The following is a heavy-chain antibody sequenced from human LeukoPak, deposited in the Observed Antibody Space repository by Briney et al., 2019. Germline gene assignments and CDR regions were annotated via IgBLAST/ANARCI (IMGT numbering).Heavy chain of an antibody. CDR2: ISYDGSNK. Sequence: PGRSLRLSCAASGFTFSSYAMHWVRQAPGKGLEWVAVISYDGSNKYYADSVKGRFTISRDNSKNTLYLQMNSLKTEDTAVYYCTADLPGGYSDMIDYWGQGTLVTVSS. D-gene: IGHD4-23*01. J-gene: IGHJ4*02. CDR3: TADLPGGYSDMIDY. CDR1: GFTFSSYA. V-gene: IGHV3-30*04.